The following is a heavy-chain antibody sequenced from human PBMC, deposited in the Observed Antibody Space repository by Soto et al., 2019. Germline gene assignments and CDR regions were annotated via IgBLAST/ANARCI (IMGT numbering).Heavy chain of an antibody. CDR3: AGGLDFWSGYYFDY. CDR2: MNPNSGNT. Sequence: ASVKVSCKASGYTFTSYDINWVRQATGQGLEWMGWMNPNSGNTGYAQKFQGRVTMTRNTSISTAYMELSSLRSEDTAVYYCAGGLDFWSGYYFDYWGQATLVTVSS. V-gene: IGHV1-8*01. D-gene: IGHD3-3*01. CDR1: GYTFTSYD. J-gene: IGHJ4*02.